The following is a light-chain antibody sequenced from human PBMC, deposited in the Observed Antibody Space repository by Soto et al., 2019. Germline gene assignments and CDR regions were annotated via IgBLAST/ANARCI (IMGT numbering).Light chain of an antibody. V-gene: IGKV3-15*01. CDR1: QSVYSN. CDR3: QQYDIWPST. CDR2: GAS. J-gene: IGKJ1*01. Sequence: EIVMTQSPATRSVSPGERATLSCRASQSVYSNLAWYQQKPGQAPRLLIYGASTRATGVPAKFSASGSGTEFTLTISSLQSEDSAVYYCQQYDIWPSTFGQGTKVEIK.